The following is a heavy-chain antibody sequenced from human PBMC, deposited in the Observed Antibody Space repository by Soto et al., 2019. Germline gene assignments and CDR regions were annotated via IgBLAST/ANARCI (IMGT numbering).Heavy chain of an antibody. Sequence: QVELVQSGAEVKKPGSSVKVSCQASEDTFRNYAISWVRQAPGQGLEWMGGIIPIFGTANYAQKFQGRVTITADTSTRTVYMELSGLTSEDTAVYFCARMKLARLDHWGQGTLVTVSS. V-gene: IGHV1-69*06. CDR3: ARMKLARLDH. J-gene: IGHJ4*02. CDR1: EDTFRNYA. CDR2: IIPIFGTA.